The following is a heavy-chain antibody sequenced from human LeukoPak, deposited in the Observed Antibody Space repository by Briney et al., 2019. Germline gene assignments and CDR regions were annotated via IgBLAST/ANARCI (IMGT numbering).Heavy chain of an antibody. D-gene: IGHD3-10*01. J-gene: IGHJ6*03. CDR3: ARQTRGVIYYYYMDV. CDR2: IYYSGST. V-gene: IGHV4-39*01. Sequence: KPSETLSLTCTVSGGSISSSSYYWGWIRQPPGKGLEWIGSIYYSGSTYYNPSLKSRVTISVDTSKNQFSLKLSSVTAADTAVYYCARQTRGVIYYYYMDVWGKGTTVTVSS. CDR1: GGSISSSSYY.